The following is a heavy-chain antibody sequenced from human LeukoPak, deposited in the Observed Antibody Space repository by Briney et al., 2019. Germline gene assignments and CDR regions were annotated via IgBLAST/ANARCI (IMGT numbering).Heavy chain of an antibody. Sequence: PSETLSLTCTVSGYSISSGYYWGWIRQPPGKGLEWIGSIYHSGSTYYNPSLKSRVTISVDTSKNQFSLKLSSVTAADTAVYYCARGLYSSSSPEIDYWGQGTLVTVSS. J-gene: IGHJ4*02. CDR3: ARGLYSSSSPEIDY. CDR2: IYHSGST. V-gene: IGHV4-38-2*02. CDR1: GYSISSGYY. D-gene: IGHD6-6*01.